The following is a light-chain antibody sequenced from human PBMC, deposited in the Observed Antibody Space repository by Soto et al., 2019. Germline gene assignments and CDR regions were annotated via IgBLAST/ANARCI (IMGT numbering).Light chain of an antibody. Sequence: DIQMTQSPSTLSPSVRDRVSITFRASESISRWLAWYQQKPGQPPKILIYKASSLESGVPSRFSGSGSGTEFTLPINSLQADDFETYYCQQHNSFSITFGQGTRLEIK. J-gene: IGKJ5*01. CDR2: KAS. V-gene: IGKV1-5*03. CDR3: QQHNSFSIT. CDR1: ESISRW.